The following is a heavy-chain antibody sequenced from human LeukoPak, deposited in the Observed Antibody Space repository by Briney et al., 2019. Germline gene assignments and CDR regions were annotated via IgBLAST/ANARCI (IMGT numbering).Heavy chain of an antibody. CDR2: IYSGGST. Sequence: PGGSLRLSCAASGFTVSSNYMSWVRQAPGKGLEWVSVIYSGGSTYYADSVKGRFTISRDNSKNTLYLQMNSLRAEDTAVYYCASSAPFGVGFGAFDIRGQGTMVTVSS. CDR1: GFTVSSNY. CDR3: ASSAPFGVGFGAFDI. D-gene: IGHD3-3*01. V-gene: IGHV3-53*01. J-gene: IGHJ3*02.